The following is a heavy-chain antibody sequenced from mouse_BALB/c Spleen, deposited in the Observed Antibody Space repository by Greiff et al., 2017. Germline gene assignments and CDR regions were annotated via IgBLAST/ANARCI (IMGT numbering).Heavy chain of an antibody. Sequence: EVQGVESGGGLVQPGGSLRLSCATSGFTFTDYYMSWVRQPPGKALEWLGFIRNKANGYTTEYSASVKGRFTISRDNSQSILYLQMNTLRAEDSATYYCARAHYYGSSYVAYWGQGTLVTVSA. CDR3: ARAHYYGSSYVAY. CDR2: IRNKANGYTT. J-gene: IGHJ3*01. V-gene: IGHV7-3*02. CDR1: GFTFTDYY. D-gene: IGHD1-1*01.